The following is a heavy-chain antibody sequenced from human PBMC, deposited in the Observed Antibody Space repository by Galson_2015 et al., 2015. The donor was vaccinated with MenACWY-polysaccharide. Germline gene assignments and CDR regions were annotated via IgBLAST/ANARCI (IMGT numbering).Heavy chain of an antibody. CDR2: IKSDGSST. CDR1: GFTFSTYW. Sequence: SLRLSCAASGFTFSTYWMHWVRQAPGKGLVWVSRIKSDGSSTNYADSVKGRFTISRDNAKNTLYLQMNSLRVEDTALYYCARGYSAYYWGQGTLVSVSS. D-gene: IGHD5-12*01. V-gene: IGHV3-74*01. CDR3: ARGYSAYY. J-gene: IGHJ4*02.